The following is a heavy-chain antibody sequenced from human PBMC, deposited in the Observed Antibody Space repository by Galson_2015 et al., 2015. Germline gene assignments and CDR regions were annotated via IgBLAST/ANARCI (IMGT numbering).Heavy chain of an antibody. CDR1: RGTFSSYA. CDR2: IIPIFGTA. D-gene: IGHD2-15*01. J-gene: IGHJ6*02. V-gene: IGHV1-69*13. CDR3: AREREDIVVVVVPRNYYYYGMDV. Sequence: SVKVSCKASRGTFSSYAISWVRQAPGQGLEWMGGIIPIFGTANYAQKFQGRVTITADESTCTAYMELSSLRSEDTAVYYCAREREDIVVVVVPRNYYYYGMDVWGQGTTVTVSS.